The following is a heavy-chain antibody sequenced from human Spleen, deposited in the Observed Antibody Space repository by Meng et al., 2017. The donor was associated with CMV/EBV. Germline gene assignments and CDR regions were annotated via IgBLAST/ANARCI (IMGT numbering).Heavy chain of an antibody. CDR2: ISGYNGNT. Sequence: SCESYGYTFSSYGLNWVRQAPGQGLEWLGSISGYNGNTNYAQKVQGRVTMTIDTSTSTAYMELRSLRSDDTAVYYCARKTLGGYFDYWGQETLVTVSS. CDR3: ARKTLGGYFDY. J-gene: IGHJ4*02. CDR1: GYTFSSYG. D-gene: IGHD3-16*01. V-gene: IGHV1-18*01.